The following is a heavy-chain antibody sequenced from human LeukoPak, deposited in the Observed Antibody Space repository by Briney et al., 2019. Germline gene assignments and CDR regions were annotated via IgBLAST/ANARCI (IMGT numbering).Heavy chain of an antibody. CDR2: VFPIIGVA. J-gene: IGHJ4*02. Sequence: ASVKVACKASGGTLNNYPITWVRQTPGQGLELMGRVFPIIGVADYAQKFQDRLSITADKSTSTAYMELSSLRSEDTAVYYCAREVVAAPFDYWGQGTLVTVSS. CDR3: AREVVAAPFDY. V-gene: IGHV1-69*04. D-gene: IGHD2-15*01. CDR1: GGTLNNYP.